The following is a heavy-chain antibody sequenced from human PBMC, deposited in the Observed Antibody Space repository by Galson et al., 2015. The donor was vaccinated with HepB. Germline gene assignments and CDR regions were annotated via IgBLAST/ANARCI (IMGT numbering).Heavy chain of an antibody. J-gene: IGHJ4*02. D-gene: IGHD3-10*01. CDR1: GFILSGYG. Sequence: SLRLSCAASGFILSGYGMHWVRQAPGKGLEWVALISYDGSNKYYADSVKGRFTISRDNSKNTLSLQMNSLRIEDTAVYFCAKDVIHRGISSFDYWGQGTLVTVSS. V-gene: IGHV3-30*18. CDR2: ISYDGSNK. CDR3: AKDVIHRGISSFDY.